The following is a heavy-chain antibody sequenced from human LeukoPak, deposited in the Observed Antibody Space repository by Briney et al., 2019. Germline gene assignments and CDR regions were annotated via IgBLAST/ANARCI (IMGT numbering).Heavy chain of an antibody. Sequence: LSGGSLRLSCAASGFTFCSYWMSWVRQAPGKGLEWVANIKQDGSEKYYVDSVKGRFTISRDNAKNSLYLQMNSLRAEDTAVYYCAREGRRFGSYESNWFDPWGQGTLVTVSS. D-gene: IGHD3-10*01. CDR3: AREGRRFGSYESNWFDP. J-gene: IGHJ5*02. CDR2: IKQDGSEK. CDR1: GFTFCSYW. V-gene: IGHV3-7*01.